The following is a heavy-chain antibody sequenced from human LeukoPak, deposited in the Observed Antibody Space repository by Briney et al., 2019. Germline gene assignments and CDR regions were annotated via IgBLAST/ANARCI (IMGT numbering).Heavy chain of an antibody. J-gene: IGHJ3*02. CDR2: IIPIFGTA. D-gene: IGHD4-23*01. Sequence: SVRVSCKASGHTFSSYAIRGVRQAPGQGLEWMGGIIPIFGTANYAQRFQGRVTITADKSTSTAYMELSSLRSEDTAVYYCARGYGGNSEAFDIWGEGTMVTVSS. CDR1: GHTFSSYA. V-gene: IGHV1-69*06. CDR3: ARGYGGNSEAFDI.